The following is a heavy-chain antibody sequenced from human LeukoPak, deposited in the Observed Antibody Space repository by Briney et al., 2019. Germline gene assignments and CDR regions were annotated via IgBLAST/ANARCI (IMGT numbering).Heavy chain of an antibody. J-gene: IGHJ4*02. V-gene: IGHV1-18*01. Sequence: ASVKVSCKASRYTFTSYGISWVRQAPGQGLEWMGWISAYNGNTNYAQKLQGRVTMTTDTSTSTAYMELRSLRSDDTAVYYCARGDIVVVPAARGPFDYWGQGTLVTVSS. CDR2: ISAYNGNT. CDR3: ARGDIVVVPAARGPFDY. D-gene: IGHD2-2*01. CDR1: RYTFTSYG.